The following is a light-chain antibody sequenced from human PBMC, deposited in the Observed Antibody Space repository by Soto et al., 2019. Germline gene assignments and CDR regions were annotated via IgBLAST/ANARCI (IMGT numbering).Light chain of an antibody. V-gene: IGKV3-20*01. J-gene: IGKJ2*01. CDR3: QQYVTSPPYT. CDR1: QSLSISY. Sequence: EIALTQSPGTLSLSPGERATLSCRATQSLSISYLAWYQQKPGQPPRLLFYGASSRAAGFPDRFSASGSGTDFTLTISRVEPEDFAVYYCQQYVTSPPYTFGQGTRLEIK. CDR2: GAS.